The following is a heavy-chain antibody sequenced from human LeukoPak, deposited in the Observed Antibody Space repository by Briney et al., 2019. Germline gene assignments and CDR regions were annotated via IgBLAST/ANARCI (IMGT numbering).Heavy chain of an antibody. V-gene: IGHV4-38-2*01. CDR3: ARTSVTGILYQFDH. CDR2: LIHGGST. CDR1: GDSITNNYY. D-gene: IGHD6-19*01. Sequence: SETLSLTCAVSGDSITNNYYWGWIRQPPGKGLEWIGHLIHGGSTYYNPSLKSRLSLSFDSSKNQFSLNLYSVTAADTAVYYCARTSVTGILYQFDHWSQGTQVTVST. J-gene: IGHJ4*02.